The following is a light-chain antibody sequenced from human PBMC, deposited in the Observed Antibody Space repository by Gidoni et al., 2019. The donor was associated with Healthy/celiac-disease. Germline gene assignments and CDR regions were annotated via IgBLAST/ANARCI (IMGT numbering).Light chain of an antibody. Sequence: IVLPLSPSTLSLSPVERATLSCSASQSVSSSYLAWYQQKPGQAPRLLIYGASRRATGIPDRFSGSGSGTDFTLTISRLEPEDFAVYYCQQYGSWAFGQGTKVEIK. J-gene: IGKJ1*01. CDR1: QSVSSSY. V-gene: IGKV3-20*01. CDR2: GAS. CDR3: QQYGSWA.